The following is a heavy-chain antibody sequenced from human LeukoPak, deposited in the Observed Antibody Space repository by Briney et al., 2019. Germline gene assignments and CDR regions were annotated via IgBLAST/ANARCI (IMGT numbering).Heavy chain of an antibody. CDR3: TRDSGTYNWFDP. CDR2: IDKKDKGYAT. CDR1: GFTFSGSA. D-gene: IGHD1-26*01. Sequence: GGSLKLSCAASGFTFSGSAIHWVRQSSGKGLEWVGKIDKKDKGYATATAYAASLKGRFTISRDDSINTAYLQMKSLKTEDTALYYCTRDSGTYNWFDPWGQGTLVTVSS. J-gene: IGHJ5*02. V-gene: IGHV3-73*01.